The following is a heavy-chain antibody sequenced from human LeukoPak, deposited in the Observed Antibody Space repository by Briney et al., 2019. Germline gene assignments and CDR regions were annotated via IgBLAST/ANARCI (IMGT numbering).Heavy chain of an antibody. D-gene: IGHD3-10*01. V-gene: IGHV3-7*01. CDR1: GFTFSSYW. CDR3: ARNMVRGYEDAFDI. Sequence: GGSLRLSCAASGFTFSSYWMSWVRLAPGKGLEWVANIKKDGTEKKYVDSVKGRFTISRDNAKNSLYLQMNSLRAEDTAVYYCARNMVRGYEDAFDIWGQGTMVTVSS. J-gene: IGHJ3*02. CDR2: IKKDGTEK.